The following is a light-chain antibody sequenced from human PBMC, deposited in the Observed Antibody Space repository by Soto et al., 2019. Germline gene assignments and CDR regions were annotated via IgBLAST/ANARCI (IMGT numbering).Light chain of an antibody. V-gene: IGLV2-14*01. CDR3: CSYAGSGTDNYV. Sequence: QSALTQPASLSGSPGQSITISCTGTSSDIGAYDYVSWFQQHPGKAPKLMISEVNNRPSGVSNRFSGSKSGNTAFLTISGLQAEDEADYDCCSYAGSGTDNYVFGSGTKVTVL. J-gene: IGLJ1*01. CDR2: EVN. CDR1: SSDIGAYDY.